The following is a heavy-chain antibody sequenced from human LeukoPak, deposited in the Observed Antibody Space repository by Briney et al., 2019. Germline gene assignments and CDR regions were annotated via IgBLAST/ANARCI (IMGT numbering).Heavy chain of an antibody. Sequence: GGSLRLSCAASGFTFSSYAMSWVRQAPGKGLEWVAGISAGGGSTYYADSVKGRFTISRDNSKNMLYLQLNSLRAEDTAVYYCAKGDPPTYYDILTGQDYWGQGALVTVSS. CDR1: GFTFSSYA. CDR2: ISAGGGST. J-gene: IGHJ4*02. CDR3: AKGDPPTYYDILTGQDY. D-gene: IGHD3-9*01. V-gene: IGHV3-23*01.